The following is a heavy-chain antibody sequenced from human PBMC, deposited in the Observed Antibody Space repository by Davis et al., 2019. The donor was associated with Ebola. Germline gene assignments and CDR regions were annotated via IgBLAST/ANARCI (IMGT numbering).Heavy chain of an antibody. Sequence: PSETLSLTCTVSGGPISSYYWSWIRQPAGKGLEWIGRIYTSGSTNYNPSLKSRVTMSVDTSKNQFSLKLSSVTAADTAVYYCATDGYSGYDLDKTGLGYWGQGTLVTVSS. CDR2: IYTSGST. V-gene: IGHV4-4*07. J-gene: IGHJ4*02. D-gene: IGHD5-12*01. CDR1: GGPISSYY. CDR3: ATDGYSGYDLDKTGLGY.